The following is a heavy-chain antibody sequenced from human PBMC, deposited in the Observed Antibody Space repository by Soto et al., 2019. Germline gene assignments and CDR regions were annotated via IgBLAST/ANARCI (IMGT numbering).Heavy chain of an antibody. Sequence: GGSLRLSCAASGFTFSSYWMHWVRQAPGKGLVWVSRINSDGSSTSYADSVKGRFTISRDNAKNTLYLQMNSLRAEDTAVYYCARVKMLMVYAPVDYWGQGTLVTVSS. J-gene: IGHJ4*02. CDR1: GFTFSSYW. CDR3: ARVKMLMVYAPVDY. CDR2: INSDGSST. V-gene: IGHV3-74*01. D-gene: IGHD2-8*01.